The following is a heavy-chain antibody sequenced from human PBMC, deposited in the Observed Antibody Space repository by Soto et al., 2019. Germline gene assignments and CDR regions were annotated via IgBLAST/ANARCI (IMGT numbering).Heavy chain of an antibody. CDR2: IYYSGRT. J-gene: IGHJ6*02. V-gene: IGHV4-59*08. CDR1: GGSISSYY. D-gene: IGHD6-25*01. Sequence: PSETLSLTCTVSGGSISSYYWSWIRQPPGKGLEWIGYIYYSGRTNYNPSLKSRVTISVDTSKNQVSLKLSSVTAADTAMYFCARQVSSAWPPYYYDMDVWGQGTTVTVSS. CDR3: ARQVSSAWPPYYYDMDV.